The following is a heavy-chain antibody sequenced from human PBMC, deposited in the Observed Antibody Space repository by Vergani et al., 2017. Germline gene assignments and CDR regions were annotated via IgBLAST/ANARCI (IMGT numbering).Heavy chain of an antibody. J-gene: IGHJ6*02. Sequence: QVQLVQSGAEVKKPGASVKVSCKASGYTFTGYYMHWVRQAPGQGLEWMGWINPNSGGTNYAQKFQGRVTMTRDTSISTAYLQWSSLKASDTAMYYCARQPQQWLGGVDYYGMDVWGQGTTVTVSS. CDR1: GYTFTGYY. D-gene: IGHD6-19*01. CDR2: INPNSGGT. CDR3: ARQPQQWLGGVDYYGMDV. V-gene: IGHV1-2*02.